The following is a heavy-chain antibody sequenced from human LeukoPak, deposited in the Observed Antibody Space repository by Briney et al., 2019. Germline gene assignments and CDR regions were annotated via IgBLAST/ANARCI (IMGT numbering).Heavy chain of an antibody. D-gene: IGHD1-1*01. CDR2: IYYSGST. CDR3: ARGTRDAVDY. CDR1: GGYISSGGYY. V-gene: IGHV4-31*03. Sequence: SETMSLTCTVSGGYISSGGYYWSWIRQHPGKGLEWIGYIYYSGSTYYNPSLKSRVTISVDTSKNQFSLKLSSVTAADTAVYYCARGTRDAVDYWGQGTLVTVSS. J-gene: IGHJ4*02.